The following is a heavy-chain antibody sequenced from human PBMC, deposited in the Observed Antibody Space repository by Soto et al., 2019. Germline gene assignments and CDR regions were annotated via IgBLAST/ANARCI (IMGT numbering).Heavy chain of an antibody. CDR1: GFSLSNARMG. CDR2: ILSNDEK. CDR3: ARASSGWYGY. J-gene: IGHJ4*02. D-gene: IGHD6-19*01. V-gene: IGHV2-26*01. Sequence: QVTLKESGPVLVKPTETLTLTCTVSGFSLSNARMGVSWIRQPPGKALEWLAHILSNDEKSYSTSLKSRLTIYKDTSKSQVVLTMTNMDPVDTATYYCARASSGWYGYWGQGTLVTVSS.